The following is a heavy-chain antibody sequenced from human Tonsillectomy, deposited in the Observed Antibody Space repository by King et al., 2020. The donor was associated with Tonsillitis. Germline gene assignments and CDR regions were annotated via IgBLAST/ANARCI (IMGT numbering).Heavy chain of an antibody. CDR2: IYPGDSDT. CDR1: GYSFTNYW. CDR3: ARSVNGDFDYYDY. D-gene: IGHD7-27*01. J-gene: IGHJ4*02. V-gene: IGHV5-51*07. Sequence: QLVQSGAEVKKPGESLKISCKGSGYSFTNYWIGWVHQMPGKGLEWMGIIYPGDSDTRYRPSFQGQVTISGDKSISAAYLQWSSLKASDTATYYCARSVNGDFDYYDYWGQGTLVTVSS.